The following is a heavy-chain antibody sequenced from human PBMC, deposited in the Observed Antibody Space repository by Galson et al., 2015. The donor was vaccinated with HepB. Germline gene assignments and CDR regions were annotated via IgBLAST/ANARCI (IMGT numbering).Heavy chain of an antibody. V-gene: IGHV4-39*07. Sequence: ETLSLTCTVSGDSISSDTYHWGWIRQPPGKGLEWIGNIYYSGNIYYNPSLKSRAIISIDTSKRQFSLQLSSVTAADTAVYYCARLPPRRGFDYWGQGSLVTVSS. D-gene: IGHD3-16*01. CDR2: IYYSGNI. CDR3: ARLPPRRGFDY. CDR1: GDSISSDTYH. J-gene: IGHJ4*02.